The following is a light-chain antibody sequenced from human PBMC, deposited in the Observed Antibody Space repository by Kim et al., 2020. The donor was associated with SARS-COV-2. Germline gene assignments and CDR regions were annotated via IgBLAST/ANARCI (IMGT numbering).Light chain of an antibody. CDR3: QQSYSTPFT. CDR2: AES. CDR1: QSISSY. J-gene: IGKJ3*01. V-gene: IGKV1-39*01. Sequence: DIQMTQSPSSLSASVGDRVTITCRASQSISSYLNWYQQKPGKAPKLLIYAESSSQSGVPSRFSGSGSGTDFTLTISSLQPEDFATYYSQQSYSTPFTFGPGTKVDIK.